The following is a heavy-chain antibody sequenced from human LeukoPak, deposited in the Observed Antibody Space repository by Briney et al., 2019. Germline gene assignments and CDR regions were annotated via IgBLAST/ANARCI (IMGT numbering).Heavy chain of an antibody. Sequence: GGSVSLLCPAYGFAVSSNYTTWVRQAPGKGMGWLTYIYSEDDKRHGDSVKVRLTMSRDNSQNMVYLQRRSLGIEAPSGYTCARAHQVWESKEYYYYSSTDVSGKGTTVTVSS. D-gene: IGHD5-18*01. CDR1: GFAVSSNY. V-gene: IGHV3-53*01. J-gene: IGHJ6*03. CDR2: IYSEDDK. CDR3: ARAHQVWESKEYYYYSSTDV.